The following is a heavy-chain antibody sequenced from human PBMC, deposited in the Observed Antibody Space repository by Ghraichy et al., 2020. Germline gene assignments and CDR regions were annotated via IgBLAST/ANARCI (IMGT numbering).Heavy chain of an antibody. CDR3: AKNNGYSSSWYGYYYGMDV. CDR2: MNPNSGNT. Sequence: ASVKVSCKASGYTFTSYDINWVRQATGQGLEWMGWMNPNSGNTGYAQKFQGRVTMTRNTSISTAYMELSSLRSEDTAVYYCAKNNGYSSSWYGYYYGMDVWGQGTTVTVS. V-gene: IGHV1-8*01. D-gene: IGHD6-13*01. J-gene: IGHJ6*02. CDR1: GYTFTSYD.